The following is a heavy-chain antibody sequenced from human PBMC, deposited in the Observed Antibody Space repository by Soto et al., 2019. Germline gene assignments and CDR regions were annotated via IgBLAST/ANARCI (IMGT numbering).Heavy chain of an antibody. CDR1: DYIFSNYH. V-gene: IGHV1-18*01. Sequence: QLQLVQSGAEVKRPGDSVKVSYKASDYIFSNYHINWVRQAPGQGLEWMGWISGNNGNTQYAQMFQGRVTMTTEKSTNTVYMELRSLGSDDTAVYYCAKPGDIYEFWSGYYRTANYFDFWGQGSLVTVSS. J-gene: IGHJ4*02. CDR2: ISGNNGNT. CDR3: AKPGDIYEFWSGYYRTANYFDF. D-gene: IGHD3-3*01.